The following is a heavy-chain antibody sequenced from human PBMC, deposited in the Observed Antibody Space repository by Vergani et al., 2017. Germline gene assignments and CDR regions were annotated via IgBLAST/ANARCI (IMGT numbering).Heavy chain of an antibody. V-gene: IGHV3-7*01. CDR1: GFTFSSYW. Sequence: EVQLVESGGGLVQPGGSLRLSCAASGFTFSSYWMSWVRQAPGKGLGWVANIKQDGSEKYYVDSVKGRFTISRDNAKNSLYLQMNSLRAEDTAVYYCARVKGDCSSTSCYQANWYFDLWGRGTLVTVSS. D-gene: IGHD2-2*01. CDR2: IKQDGSEK. J-gene: IGHJ2*01. CDR3: ARVKGDCSSTSCYQANWYFDL.